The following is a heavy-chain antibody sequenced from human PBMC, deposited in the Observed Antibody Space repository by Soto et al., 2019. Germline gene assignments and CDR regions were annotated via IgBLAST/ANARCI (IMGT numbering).Heavy chain of an antibody. CDR1: GFTFRSYG. CDR2: IWYDGSNK. J-gene: IGHJ6*02. CDR3: ARDVSEYGDYVKYYGMDV. D-gene: IGHD4-17*01. V-gene: IGHV3-33*01. Sequence: QVQLVESGGGVVQPGRSLRLSCAASGFTFRSYGMHWVRQAPGKGLEWVAVIWYDGSNKDYVDSVKGRFTISRDNSKNTLYLQMNSLRAEATAVYYCARDVSEYGDYVKYYGMDVGGQGTTVTVSS.